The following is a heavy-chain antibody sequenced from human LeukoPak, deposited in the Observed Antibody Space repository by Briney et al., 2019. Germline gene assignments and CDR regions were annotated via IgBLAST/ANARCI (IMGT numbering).Heavy chain of an antibody. D-gene: IGHD3-3*01. CDR3: ARVLYDFWSGYDY. Sequence: PSETLSLTCTVSGGSISSSSYYWGWIRQPPGKGLGWIGTIYYSGSTYYNPSLKSRVTISVDTSKNQFSLKLSSVTAADTAVYYCARVLYDFWSGYDYWGQGTLVTVSS. V-gene: IGHV4-39*01. CDR2: IYYSGST. CDR1: GGSISSSSYY. J-gene: IGHJ4*02.